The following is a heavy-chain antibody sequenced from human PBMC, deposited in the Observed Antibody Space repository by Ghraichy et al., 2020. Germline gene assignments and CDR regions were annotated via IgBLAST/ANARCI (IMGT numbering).Heavy chain of an antibody. CDR2: IKQDGSEK. D-gene: IGHD3-3*01. V-gene: IGHV3-7*03. CDR3: ARDRDFWSGYYKGYYFDY. CDR1: GFTFSSYW. J-gene: IGHJ4*02. Sequence: GESLNISCAASGFTFSSYWMSWVRQAPGKGLEWVANIKQDGSEKYYVDSVKGRFTISRDNAKNSLYLQMNSLRAEDTAVYYCARDRDFWSGYYKGYYFDYWGQGTLVTVSS.